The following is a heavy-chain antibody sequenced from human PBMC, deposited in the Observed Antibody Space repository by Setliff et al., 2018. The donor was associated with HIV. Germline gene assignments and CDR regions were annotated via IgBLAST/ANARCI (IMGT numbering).Heavy chain of an antibody. CDR2: ISGSESAI. D-gene: IGHD3-16*01. CDR3: AKGFYGNNYYYFYYMDV. CDR1: GFTFSSHA. Sequence: GGSLRLSCEVSGFTFSSHAMSWVRQAPGKGLEWVSSISGSESAISYADPVKGRFTISRDNFKNTLYLQMNSLRVEDTAVYYCAKGFYGNNYYYFYYMDVWGKGTTVTVSS. J-gene: IGHJ6*03. V-gene: IGHV3-23*01.